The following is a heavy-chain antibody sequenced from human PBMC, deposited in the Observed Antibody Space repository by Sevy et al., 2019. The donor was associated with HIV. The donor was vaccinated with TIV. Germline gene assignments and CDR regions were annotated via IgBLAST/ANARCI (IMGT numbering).Heavy chain of an antibody. D-gene: IGHD3-10*02. Sequence: GGSLRLSCAASGFTFRNYAMSWVRQAPGKGLVWVSTFSFGCGQINYADSVKGRFTISRDDSKNTLYLQMNSLRAEDTAIYYCAREGCSKPHDYWGQGTLVTVSS. CDR3: AREGCSKPHDY. CDR2: FSFGCGQI. CDR1: GFTFRNYA. J-gene: IGHJ4*02. V-gene: IGHV3-23*01.